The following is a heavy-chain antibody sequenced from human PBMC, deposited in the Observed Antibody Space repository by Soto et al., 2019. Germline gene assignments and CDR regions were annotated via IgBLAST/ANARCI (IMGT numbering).Heavy chain of an antibody. D-gene: IGHD3-10*01. V-gene: IGHV1-3*01. CDR3: ARFQYYYGSGSYYNWFDT. CDR1: GYTFTSYA. Sequence: ASVKVSCKASGYTFTSYAMHWVRQAPGQRLEWMGWINAGNGNTKYSQKFQGRVTITRDTSASTAYMELSSLRSEDTAVYYCARFQYYYGSGSYYNWFDTWGQGTLVTVSS. J-gene: IGHJ5*02. CDR2: INAGNGNT.